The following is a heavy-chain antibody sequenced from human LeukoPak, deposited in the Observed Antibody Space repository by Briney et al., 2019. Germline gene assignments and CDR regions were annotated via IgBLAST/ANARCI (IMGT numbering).Heavy chain of an antibody. V-gene: IGHV4-61*01. D-gene: IGHD3-3*01. Sequence: SETLSLTCTVSGASLTRPTYYQWSWIRQPPGKGLELIGSLFSTGSATLNPSLKSRVTMSLDTSKSQFSLKLSSVTAEDSAVYYCARFKSGGFSYFDSWGQGTLVAVSS. J-gene: IGHJ4*02. CDR3: ARFKSGGFSYFDS. CDR2: LFSTGSA. CDR1: GASLTRPTYY.